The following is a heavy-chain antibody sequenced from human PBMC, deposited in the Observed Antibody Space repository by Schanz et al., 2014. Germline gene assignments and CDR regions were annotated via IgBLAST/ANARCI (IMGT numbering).Heavy chain of an antibody. CDR1: GYSLNELS. CDR2: FHHEDSDT. Sequence: QVQLVQSGAEVKKPGASVKVSCKVSGYSLNELSMHWVRQAPGRGLEWMGGFHHEDSDTVYAQKFQGRVIMTEDTSTDTAYVELSRLTSEDTGVYYCATETSRTWFYNGVDVWGQGTTVTVSS. V-gene: IGHV1-24*01. D-gene: IGHD2-2*01. J-gene: IGHJ6*02. CDR3: ATETSRTWFYNGVDV.